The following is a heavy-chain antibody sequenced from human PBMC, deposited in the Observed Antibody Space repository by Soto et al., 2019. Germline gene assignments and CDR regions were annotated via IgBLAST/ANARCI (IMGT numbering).Heavy chain of an antibody. Sequence: PTLVNPTQTLTLTCTFSGFSLSNARMGVSWIRQPPGKALEWLAHVYSNDDKSYNTSLKTRLSITKDTSKSQVVLTMTNMDPVDTATYYCAHFGDYPPCFDYWGQGTQVTVSS. CDR1: GFSLSNARMG. D-gene: IGHD4-17*01. V-gene: IGHV2-26*01. J-gene: IGHJ4*02. CDR2: VYSNDDK. CDR3: AHFGDYPPCFDY.